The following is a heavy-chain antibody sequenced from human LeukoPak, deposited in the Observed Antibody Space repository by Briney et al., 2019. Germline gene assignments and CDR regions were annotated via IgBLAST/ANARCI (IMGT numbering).Heavy chain of an antibody. Sequence: ASVKVSCKVSGYTLTELSMHWVRQAPGKGLEWMGGFDPEDGETIYAQKFQGRVTMTEDTSTDTAYMELSSLRSEDTAVYYCATGRITMVRGVGGDWFDPWGRGTLVTVSS. J-gene: IGHJ5*02. V-gene: IGHV1-24*01. CDR3: ATGRITMVRGVGGDWFDP. CDR2: FDPEDGET. D-gene: IGHD3-10*01. CDR1: GYTLTELS.